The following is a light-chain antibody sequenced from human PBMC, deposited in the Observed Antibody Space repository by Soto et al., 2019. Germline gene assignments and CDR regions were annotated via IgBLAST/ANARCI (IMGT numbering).Light chain of an antibody. Sequence: DIPMTQAPSTLSASDEDRVTITCRASQSINAWLAWYQQKPGKAPKLLIYDVSTLASGVPSRFSGSASGTEFTLTISNLESDDFASYYCQQYHRYSTFGQGTKVDI. V-gene: IGKV1-5*01. CDR1: QSINAW. CDR3: QQYHRYST. J-gene: IGKJ1*01. CDR2: DVS.